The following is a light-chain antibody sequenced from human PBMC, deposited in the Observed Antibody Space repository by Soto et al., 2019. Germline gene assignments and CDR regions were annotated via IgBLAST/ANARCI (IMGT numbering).Light chain of an antibody. CDR2: DAS. J-gene: IGKJ4*01. Sequence: ETVLTQSPARLSLPPGERATLSCRAGQSVSDYLAWYQQKPGQPPRLLFFDASNRVTGVPARFSAGGSGTDFTLIISNLETEDFAVYYCQQRVNWPSTFGGGTKVDIK. CDR1: QSVSDY. V-gene: IGKV3-11*01. CDR3: QQRVNWPST.